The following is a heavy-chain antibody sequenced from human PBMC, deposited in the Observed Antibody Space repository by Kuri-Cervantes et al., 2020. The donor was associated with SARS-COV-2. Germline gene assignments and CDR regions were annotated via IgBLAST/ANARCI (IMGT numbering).Heavy chain of an antibody. D-gene: IGHD1-1*01. CDR1: GFTFSSYS. Sequence: GESLKISCAASGFTFSSYSMNWVRQAPGKGLEWVSRINSDGSSTSYADSVKGRFTISRDNAKNTLYLQMNSLRAEDTAVYYCANELGEIPFDIWGQGTMVTVSS. CDR2: INSDGSST. J-gene: IGHJ3*02. V-gene: IGHV3-74*01. CDR3: ANELGEIPFDI.